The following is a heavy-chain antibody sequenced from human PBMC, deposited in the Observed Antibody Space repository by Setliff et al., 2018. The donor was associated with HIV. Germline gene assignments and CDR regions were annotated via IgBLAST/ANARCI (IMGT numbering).Heavy chain of an antibody. V-gene: IGHV1-46*01. Sequence: ASVKVSCKASGYMFTSYYMHWVRQAPGQGLEWMGIINPSGGSTSYAQKFQGRVTMTRDTSTSTVYMELSRLRSDDTAVYYCARPLVGAARAFDYWGQGTLVTVSS. J-gene: IGHJ4*02. CDR1: GYMFTSYY. CDR3: ARPLVGAARAFDY. D-gene: IGHD1-26*01. CDR2: INPSGGST.